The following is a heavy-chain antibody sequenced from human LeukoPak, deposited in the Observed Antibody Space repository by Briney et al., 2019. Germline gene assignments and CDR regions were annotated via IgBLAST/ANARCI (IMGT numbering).Heavy chain of an antibody. J-gene: IGHJ4*02. V-gene: IGHV3-23*01. CDR3: AKEFRGVAARSFPYLIDY. Sequence: GGSLRLSCAASGFTFSSYAMSWVRQAPGKGLEWVSAISGSGGSTYYADSVKGRFTISRDNSKNTLYLQMNSLKAEDTAVYYCAKEFRGVAARSFPYLIDYWGQGTLVTVSS. D-gene: IGHD6-6*01. CDR1: GFTFSSYA. CDR2: ISGSGGST.